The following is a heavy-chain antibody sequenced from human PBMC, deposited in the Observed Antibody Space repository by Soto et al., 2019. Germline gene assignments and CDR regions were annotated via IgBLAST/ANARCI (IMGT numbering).Heavy chain of an antibody. D-gene: IGHD3-3*01. CDR3: AKARKFLGIFGVVIMDGMDV. V-gene: IGHV3-23*01. CDR2: ISGSGGST. Sequence: EVQLLESGGGLVQPGGSLRLSCAASGFTFSSYAMSWVRQAPGKGLEWVSAISGSGGSTYYADSVKGRFTISRDNSKNTLYLQMNSLRAEDTAVYYCAKARKFLGIFGVVIMDGMDVWGQGTTVTVSS. J-gene: IGHJ6*02. CDR1: GFTFSSYA.